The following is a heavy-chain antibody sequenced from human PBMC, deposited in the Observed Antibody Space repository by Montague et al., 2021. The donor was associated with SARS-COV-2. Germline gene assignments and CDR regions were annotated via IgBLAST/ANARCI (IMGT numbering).Heavy chain of an antibody. CDR2: IYNSGTT. Sequence: SETLSLTCTVSGDSTSCPNCYWGWIRQAPGKGLDWIGTIYNSGTTYYNPSLKSRLTISIGTSKNQFSLKMSSVTAADTAVFYCARGLGCSGGRCYGDWLDPWGQGTLVTVSS. J-gene: IGHJ5*02. CDR1: GDSTSCPNCY. D-gene: IGHD2-15*01. V-gene: IGHV4-39*07. CDR3: ARGLGCSGGRCYGDWLDP.